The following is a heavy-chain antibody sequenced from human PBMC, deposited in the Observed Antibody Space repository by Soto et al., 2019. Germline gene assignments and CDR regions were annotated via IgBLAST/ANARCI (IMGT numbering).Heavy chain of an antibody. V-gene: IGHV1-69*13. CDR1: GGTFSSYA. Sequence: SVKVSCKASGGTFSSYAISWVRQAPGQGLEWMGGIIPIFGTANYAQKFQGRVTITADESTSTAYMELSSLRSEDTAVYYCALRYFDWLPFDYWGQGTLVTVSP. CDR3: ALRYFDWLPFDY. J-gene: IGHJ4*02. CDR2: IIPIFGTA. D-gene: IGHD3-9*01.